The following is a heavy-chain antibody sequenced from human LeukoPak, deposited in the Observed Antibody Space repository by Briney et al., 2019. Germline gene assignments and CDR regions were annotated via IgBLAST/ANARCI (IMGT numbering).Heavy chain of an antibody. Sequence: SETLSLTCAVSGYSISSGYYWGWIRQPPGKGLEWIGEINHSGSTNYNPSLKSRVTISVDTSKNQFSLKLSSVTAADTAVYYCARVGYDYVWGSYRLLDYWGQGTLVTVSS. V-gene: IGHV4-38-2*01. J-gene: IGHJ4*02. D-gene: IGHD3-16*02. CDR3: ARVGYDYVWGSYRLLDY. CDR2: INHSGST. CDR1: GYSISSGYY.